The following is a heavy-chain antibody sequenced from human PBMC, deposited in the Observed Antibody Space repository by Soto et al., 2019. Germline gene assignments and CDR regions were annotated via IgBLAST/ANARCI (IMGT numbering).Heavy chain of an antibody. J-gene: IGHJ3*02. D-gene: IGHD6-6*01. CDR3: ARVGSSSPSKEDAFDI. CDR1: GGTFSSYA. V-gene: IGHV1-69*01. CDR2: IIPIFGTA. Sequence: QVQLVQSGAEVKKPGSSVKVSCKASGGTFSSYAISWVRQAPGQGLEWMGGIIPIFGTANYAQKFQGRVTITADESTSTSYMELSSLRSEDTAVYYCARVGSSSPSKEDAFDIWGQGTMVTVSS.